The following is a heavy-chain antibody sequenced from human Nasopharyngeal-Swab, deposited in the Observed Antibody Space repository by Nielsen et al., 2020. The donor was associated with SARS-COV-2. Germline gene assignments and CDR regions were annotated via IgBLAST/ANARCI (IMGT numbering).Heavy chain of an antibody. D-gene: IGHD6-6*01. Sequence: GESLKISCAASGFTFSSYAISWVRQAPGKGLEWVSVIYSGGSSTYYADSVKGRFTISRDNSKNTLYLQMNSLRAEDTAVYYCAKGWVSSSPPSFDYWGQGTLVTVSS. V-gene: IGHV3-23*03. CDR3: AKGWVSSSPPSFDY. CDR2: IYSGGSST. J-gene: IGHJ4*02. CDR1: GFTFSSYA.